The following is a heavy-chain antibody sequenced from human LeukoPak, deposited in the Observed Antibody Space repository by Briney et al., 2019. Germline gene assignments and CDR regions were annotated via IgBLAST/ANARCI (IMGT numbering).Heavy chain of an antibody. CDR3: ARIATVTIPYYYYGMEV. J-gene: IGHJ6*02. CDR1: GGSISSYY. V-gene: IGHV4-59*08. Sequence: SETLSLTCTVSGGSISSYYRSWIRQPPGKGLEWIGYIYYSGSTNYNPSLKSRVTISVDTSKNQFSLKLSSVTAADTAVYYCARIATVTIPYYYYGMEVWGQGTTVTVSS. D-gene: IGHD4-17*01. CDR2: IYYSGST.